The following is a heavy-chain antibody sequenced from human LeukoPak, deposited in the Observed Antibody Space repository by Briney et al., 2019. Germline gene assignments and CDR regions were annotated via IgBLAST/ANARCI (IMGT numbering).Heavy chain of an antibody. D-gene: IGHD3-22*01. CDR2: ICARGST. CDR1: GGSISSSNYY. J-gene: IGHJ3*02. Sequence: SETLSLTCTVSGGSISSSNYYWGWIRQPPGKGLEWIVRICARGSTNYNPCRKSRVTVSVETTKNQFSLKLSSVTAADTAVFYCASLTTADAFAIWGQGKLVTVSS. V-gene: IGHV4-39*07. CDR3: ASLTTADAFAI.